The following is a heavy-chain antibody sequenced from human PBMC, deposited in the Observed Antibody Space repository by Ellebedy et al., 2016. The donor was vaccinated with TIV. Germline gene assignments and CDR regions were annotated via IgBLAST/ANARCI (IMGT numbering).Heavy chain of an antibody. CDR2: ISIYNENT. V-gene: IGHV1-18*01. J-gene: IGHJ3*01. CDR3: ARLPCGSTSCGGAAYDF. D-gene: IGHD2-2*01. CDR1: GYMFSDYG. Sequence: ASVKVSXXASGYMFSDYGVPWVRQAPGQGFEWMGWISIYNENTNYAAKFQGRVTMTTDRSTSTAYMELRSLGSDDTAVYYCARLPCGSTSCGGAAYDFWGQGTAVTVSS.